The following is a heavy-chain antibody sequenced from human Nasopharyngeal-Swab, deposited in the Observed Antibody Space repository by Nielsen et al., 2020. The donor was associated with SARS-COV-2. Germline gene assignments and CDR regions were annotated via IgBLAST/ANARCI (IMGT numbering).Heavy chain of an antibody. CDR1: GFTFSSYE. D-gene: IGHD6-19*01. CDR2: ISSSGSTI. Sequence: GRSLRLSCAASGFTFSSYEMNWVRQAPGKGLEWVSYISSSGSTIYYADSVKGRFTISRDNAKNSLYLQMNSLRAEDTAVYYCARDGGSGNFDYWGQGTLVTVSS. J-gene: IGHJ4*02. CDR3: ARDGGSGNFDY. V-gene: IGHV3-48*03.